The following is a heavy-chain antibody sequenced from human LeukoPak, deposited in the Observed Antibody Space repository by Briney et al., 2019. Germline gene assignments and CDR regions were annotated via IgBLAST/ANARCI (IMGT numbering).Heavy chain of an antibody. D-gene: IGHD1-26*01. Sequence: SETLCLTCTVSGGSISSSSYYWGWIRQPPGKGLEWIGSIYYSGSTYYNPSLKSRVTISVDTSKNQFSLKLSSVTAADTAVYYCARTIKSGNYYWFDPWGQGTLVTVSS. CDR3: ARTIKSGNYYWFDP. CDR1: GGSISSSSYY. CDR2: IYYSGST. V-gene: IGHV4-39*01. J-gene: IGHJ5*02.